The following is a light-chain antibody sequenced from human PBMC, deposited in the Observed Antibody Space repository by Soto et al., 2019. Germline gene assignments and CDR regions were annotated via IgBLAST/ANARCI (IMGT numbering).Light chain of an antibody. Sequence: ETLMTQSPATLSVSAGEKAIVSCRASQSLSSHLAWYQHKPGQPPRRLIYGASTRATGIPARFSGSGSGTEVTLTISSLESEDAAVYYCQQYNYLWTFGQGTKVEIK. CDR2: GAS. J-gene: IGKJ1*01. CDR1: QSLSSH. CDR3: QQYNYLWT. V-gene: IGKV3D-15*01.